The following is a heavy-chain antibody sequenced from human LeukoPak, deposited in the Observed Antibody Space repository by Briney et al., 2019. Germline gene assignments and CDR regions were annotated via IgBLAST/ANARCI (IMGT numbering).Heavy chain of an antibody. J-gene: IGHJ4*02. CDR1: GFTFSSYG. D-gene: IGHD3-10*01. Sequence: GGSLRLSCAASGFTFSSYGMSWVRQAPGKGLEWVSAISGSGGSTYYADSVKGRFTISRDNAKNSLYLQMNSLRAEDTAVYYCARDKGSGSYYSGYFDYWGQGTLVTVSS. V-gene: IGHV3-23*01. CDR3: ARDKGSGSYYSGYFDY. CDR2: ISGSGGST.